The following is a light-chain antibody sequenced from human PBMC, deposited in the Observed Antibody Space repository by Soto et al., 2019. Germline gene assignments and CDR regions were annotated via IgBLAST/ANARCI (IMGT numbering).Light chain of an antibody. CDR3: KQCGPSAMYT. Sequence: EIVLTQSPGTLSLSPGERATLSCRASQTISSKYLAWYQQKPGQAPRLLIYAASNRATGIPGRFSGSTSGTDFTLTISRLEPEDSAVYYCKQCGPSAMYTFGQGTNLEIK. CDR2: AAS. J-gene: IGKJ2*01. CDR1: QTISSKY. V-gene: IGKV3-20*01.